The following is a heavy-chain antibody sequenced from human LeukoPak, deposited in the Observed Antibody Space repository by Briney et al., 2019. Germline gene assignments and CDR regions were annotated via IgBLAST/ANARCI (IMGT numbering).Heavy chain of an antibody. Sequence: ASVKVSCKASGYTFTSYYMHWVRQAPGQGLEWMGIINPSGGSTYYAQKFQGRVTLTRDTSTSTVYMELSSLRSEDTAVYYCARDLYSYGRLFDYWGQGTLVTVSS. CDR2: INPSGGST. CDR3: ARDLYSYGRLFDY. D-gene: IGHD5-18*01. J-gene: IGHJ4*02. CDR1: GYTFTSYY. V-gene: IGHV1-46*01.